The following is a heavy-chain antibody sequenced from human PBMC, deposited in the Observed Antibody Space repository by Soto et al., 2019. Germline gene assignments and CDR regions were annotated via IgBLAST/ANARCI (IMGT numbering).Heavy chain of an antibody. CDR2: ISAYNGNT. CDR3: ARDLARHKYGSGSYNWFDP. Sequence: ASVKVSCKASGYTFTSYGISWVRQAPGQGLEWMGWISAYNGNTNYAQKLQGRVTMTTDTSTSTAYMELRSLRSDDTAVYYCARDLARHKYGSGSYNWFDPWGQGTLVTVSS. J-gene: IGHJ5*02. CDR1: GYTFTSYG. V-gene: IGHV1-18*01. D-gene: IGHD3-10*01.